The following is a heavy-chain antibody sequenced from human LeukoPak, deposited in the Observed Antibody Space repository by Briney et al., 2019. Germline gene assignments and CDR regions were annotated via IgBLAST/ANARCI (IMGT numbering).Heavy chain of an antibody. CDR1: GFTFINYG. J-gene: IGHJ4*02. CDR3: AARSGRAPIYFDY. Sequence: GGSLRLSCAASGFTFINYGMHWVRQAPGKGLEWVAFDRYDGSNTYYADSVKGRFTISRDNSKNTLYLQMNSLRAEDTAVYHCAARSGRAPIYFDYWGQGTLVTVSS. V-gene: IGHV3-30*02. CDR2: DRYDGSNT. D-gene: IGHD3-10*01.